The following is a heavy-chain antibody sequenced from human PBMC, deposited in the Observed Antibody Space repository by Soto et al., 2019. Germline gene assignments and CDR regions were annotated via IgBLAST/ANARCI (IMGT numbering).Heavy chain of an antibody. CDR1: GFTFSNYG. Sequence: QVQLVESGGGVVQAGRSLRLSCAASGFTFSNYGMHWVCQTPGKGLEWGALILYDGSNKYYADSVKGRFMISRDNSKNTLYLQVSSLRAEDTAVYYCAKSRDAYNFYFYYGMDVWGQGTTVTVSS. D-gene: IGHD2-2*01. V-gene: IGHV3-30*18. J-gene: IGHJ6*02. CDR3: AKSRDAYNFYFYYGMDV. CDR2: ILYDGSNK.